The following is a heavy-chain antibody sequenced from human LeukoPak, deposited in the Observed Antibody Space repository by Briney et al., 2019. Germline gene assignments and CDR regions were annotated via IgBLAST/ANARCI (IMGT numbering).Heavy chain of an antibody. CDR1: GFTFSSYA. V-gene: IGHV3-33*08. CDR3: ARSYSSHFDY. Sequence: GGSLRLSCAASGFTFSSYAMHWVRQAPGKGLEWVAVIWYDGSNKYYADSVKGRFTISRDNSKNTLYLQVNSLRAEDTAVYYCARSYSSHFDYWGQGTLVTVSS. D-gene: IGHD6-13*01. J-gene: IGHJ4*02. CDR2: IWYDGSNK.